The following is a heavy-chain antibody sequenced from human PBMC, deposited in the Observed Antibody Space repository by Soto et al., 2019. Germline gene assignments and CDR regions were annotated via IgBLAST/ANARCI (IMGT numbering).Heavy chain of an antibody. J-gene: IGHJ1*01. V-gene: IGHV3-23*01. Sequence: PGGSLRLSCAASGFTFSSYAMSWVRQAPGKGLEWVSGISGGGSTTYYADSVKGRFTISRDNSKNTLYLQMNSLRAEDTAVYYCAKEVLFEYFQHWGQGTLVTVSS. CDR1: GFTFSSYA. CDR3: AKEVLFEYFQH. CDR2: ISGGGSTT. D-gene: IGHD2-21*01.